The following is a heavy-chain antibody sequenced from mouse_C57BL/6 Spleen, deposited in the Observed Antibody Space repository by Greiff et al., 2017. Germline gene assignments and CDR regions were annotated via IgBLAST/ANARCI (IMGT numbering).Heavy chain of an antibody. V-gene: IGHV5-9*01. CDR2: ISGGGGNT. J-gene: IGHJ2*01. CDR1: GFTFSSYT. D-gene: IGHD2-1*01. CDR3: ARRYGNYFYFDY. Sequence: EVKVVESGGGLVKPGGSLKLSCAASGFTFSSYTMSWVRQTPEKRLEWVATISGGGGNTYYPDSVKGRFTISRDNAKNTLYLQMSILRSEDTALYYCARRYGNYFYFDYWGQGTTLTVSS.